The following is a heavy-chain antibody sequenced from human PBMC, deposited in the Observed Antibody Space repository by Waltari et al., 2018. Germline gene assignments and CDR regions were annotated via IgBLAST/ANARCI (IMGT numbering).Heavy chain of an antibody. CDR2: INAGNGNT. CDR1: GYTFTSYA. CDR3: ARAEKCSSTSCYYWFDP. D-gene: IGHD2-2*01. Sequence: QVQLVQSGAEVKKPGASVKVSCKASGYTFTSYAMHWVRQAPGQRLEWMGGINAGNGNTKYSQEFQGRVTITRDTSASTAYMELSSLRSEDMAVYYCARAEKCSSTSCYYWFDPWGQGTLVTVSS. J-gene: IGHJ5*02. V-gene: IGHV1-3*03.